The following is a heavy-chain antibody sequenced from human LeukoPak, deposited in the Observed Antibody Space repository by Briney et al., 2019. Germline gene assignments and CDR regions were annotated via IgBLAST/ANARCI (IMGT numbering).Heavy chain of an antibody. D-gene: IGHD2-8*02. CDR3: AGGPGYCTGGTCFDY. J-gene: IGHJ4*02. Sequence: GGSLRLSCAASGFSFSSYVMHWVRQAPGKGLEWVAFIRYDGNIKYYAESVRGRFAISRDNSKNTLFLQMNSPRAEDTAVYYCAGGPGYCTGGTCFDYWGQGTLVTVSS. V-gene: IGHV3-30*02. CDR2: IRYDGNIK. CDR1: GFSFSSYV.